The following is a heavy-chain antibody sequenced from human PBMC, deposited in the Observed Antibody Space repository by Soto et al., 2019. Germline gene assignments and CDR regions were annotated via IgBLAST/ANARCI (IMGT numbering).Heavy chain of an antibody. CDR2: ISYDGSNK. Sequence: VQLVESGGGVVQPGTSLRLSCVASGFIFSTNAMHWVRQAPGKGLEWVAAISYDGSNKYYTDSVKGRFTISRDNSKLTLYLQMNSLRAEDTAVYHCARETAAVSYYHYGMDVWGQGTTVTVSS. V-gene: IGHV3-30*04. D-gene: IGHD2-21*02. CDR1: GFIFSTNA. CDR3: ARETAAVSYYHYGMDV. J-gene: IGHJ6*02.